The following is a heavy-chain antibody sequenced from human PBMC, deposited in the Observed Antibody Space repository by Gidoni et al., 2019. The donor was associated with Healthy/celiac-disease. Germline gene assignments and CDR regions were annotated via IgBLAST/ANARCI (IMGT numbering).Heavy chain of an antibody. Sequence: EAQLLVSGGGLVQPGWSLSLSCASSGFTLSSYAMSWVRQAPGKGLEWVSAISGGGGSTYYADSVKGRFTISRDNSKNTLYLQMNSLRAEDTAVYYCAKRAAAGTRYFDYWGQGTLVTVSS. D-gene: IGHD6-13*01. CDR1: GFTLSSYA. CDR3: AKRAAAGTRYFDY. J-gene: IGHJ4*02. CDR2: ISGGGGST. V-gene: IGHV3-23*01.